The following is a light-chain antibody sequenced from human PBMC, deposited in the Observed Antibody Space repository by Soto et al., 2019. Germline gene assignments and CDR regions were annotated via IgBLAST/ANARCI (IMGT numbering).Light chain of an antibody. Sequence: QSVLTQSPSASASLGASVKLTCTLSSGHSSYAIAWHQQQPEKGPRYLMKLNSDGSHSKGDRIPDRFSGSSSGAERYLTISSRQSEDEADYYCQTWGTGVVFGGGTKVTVL. CDR1: SGHSSYA. V-gene: IGLV4-69*01. CDR3: QTWGTGVV. CDR2: LNSDGSH. J-gene: IGLJ2*01.